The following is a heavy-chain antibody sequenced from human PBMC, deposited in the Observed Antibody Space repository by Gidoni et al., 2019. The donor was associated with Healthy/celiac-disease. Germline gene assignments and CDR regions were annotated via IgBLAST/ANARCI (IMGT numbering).Heavy chain of an antibody. CDR2: TNHSGST. J-gene: IGHJ4*02. D-gene: IGHD5-18*01. CDR3: ARDRKDGYSDGSHDY. Sequence: QVQLQQWGAGLLKPSETLSLTCAVYGGSFSGYYWSWIRQPPGKGLEWIGETNHSGSTNYNPSLKSRVTISVDTSKNQFSLKLSSVTAADTAVYYCARDRKDGYSDGSHDYWGQGTLVTVSS. CDR1: GGSFSGYY. V-gene: IGHV4-34*01.